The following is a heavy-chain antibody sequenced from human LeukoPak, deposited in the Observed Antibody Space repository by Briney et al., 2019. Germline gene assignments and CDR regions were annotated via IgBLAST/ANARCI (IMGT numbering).Heavy chain of an antibody. CDR2: IYFSGST. V-gene: IGHV4-39*07. J-gene: IGHJ2*01. CDR1: GGSISSSSYY. Sequence: SETLSLTCTVSGGSISSSSYYWGWIRQPPGKGLEWIGSIYFSGSTYYNPSLKSRVTISLDTSKNQFSLKLSSVTAADTAVYYCARDPVTPPFGYFDLWGRGTLVTVSS. D-gene: IGHD4-23*01. CDR3: ARDPVTPPFGYFDL.